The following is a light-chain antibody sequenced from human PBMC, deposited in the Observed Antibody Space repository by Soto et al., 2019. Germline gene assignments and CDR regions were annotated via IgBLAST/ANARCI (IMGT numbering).Light chain of an antibody. CDR3: QSYDSNNVV. V-gene: IGLV6-57*02. Sequence: NFMLTQPHSVSESPGKTVTISCTGSSGSIASHYVQWYQQRPGSAPTTVIYEDNQRPSGVPDRFSGSIDSSSNSASLTISGLKTEDEADYYCQSYDSNNVVFGGGTKLPS. J-gene: IGLJ2*01. CDR1: SGSIASHY. CDR2: EDN.